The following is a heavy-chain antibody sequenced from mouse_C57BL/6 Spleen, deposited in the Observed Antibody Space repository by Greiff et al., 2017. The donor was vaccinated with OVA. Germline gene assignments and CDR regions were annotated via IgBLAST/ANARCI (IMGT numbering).Heavy chain of an antibody. J-gene: IGHJ3*01. D-gene: IGHD1-1*01. V-gene: IGHV1-82*01. Sequence: VKLMESGPELVKPGASVKISCKASGYAFSSSWMNWVKQRPGKGLEWIGRIYPGDGDTNYNGKFKGKATLTADKSSSTAYMQLSSLTSEDSAVYLCARSDYYGSSYGFAYWGQGTLVTVSA. CDR1: GYAFSSSW. CDR3: ARSDYYGSSYGFAY. CDR2: IYPGDGDT.